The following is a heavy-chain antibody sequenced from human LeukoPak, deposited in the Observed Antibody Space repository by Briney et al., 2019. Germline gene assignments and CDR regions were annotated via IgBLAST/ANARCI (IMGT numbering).Heavy chain of an antibody. CDR3: AKANYYDSSGYE. J-gene: IGHJ4*02. CDR2: IRYDGSKK. D-gene: IGHD3-22*01. CDR1: GFTFSSYG. V-gene: IGHV3-30*02. Sequence: PGGSLRLSCAASGFTFSSYGMHWVRQAPGKGLEWVAFIRYDGSKKYYADSVKGRFTISRDNSKNTLYLQMNSLRAKDTAVYYCAKANYYDSSGYEWGQGTLVTVSS.